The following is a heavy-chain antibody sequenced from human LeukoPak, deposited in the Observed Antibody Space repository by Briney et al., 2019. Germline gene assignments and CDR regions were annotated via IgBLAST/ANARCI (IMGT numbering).Heavy chain of an antibody. Sequence: PSETLSLTCTVSGGSISDYYWTWIRQSPGTGLEWIGYMDYSGSTAFNPSLKSRVTISIDTSKKQFSLELSSVTAADTAIYFCARRKRGSGGPFDYWGQGTLVTVSS. D-gene: IGHD6-19*01. CDR3: ARRKRGSGGPFDY. V-gene: IGHV4-59*08. J-gene: IGHJ4*02. CDR2: MDYSGST. CDR1: GGSISDYY.